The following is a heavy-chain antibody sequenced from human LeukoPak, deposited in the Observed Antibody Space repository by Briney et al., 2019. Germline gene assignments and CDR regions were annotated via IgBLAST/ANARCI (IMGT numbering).Heavy chain of an antibody. J-gene: IGHJ4*02. Sequence: PGGSLRLSCAASGFTFSSYAMGWVRQAPGKGLEWVSAISGSGGSTYYADSVKGRFTISRDNSKNTLYLQMNSLRAEDTAVYYCAKDLLGGYSPNNDYWGQGTLVTVSS. V-gene: IGHV3-23*01. D-gene: IGHD3-22*01. CDR1: GFTFSSYA. CDR2: ISGSGGST. CDR3: AKDLLGGYSPNNDY.